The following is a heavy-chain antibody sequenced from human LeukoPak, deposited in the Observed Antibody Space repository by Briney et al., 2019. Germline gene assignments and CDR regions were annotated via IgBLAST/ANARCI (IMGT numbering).Heavy chain of an antibody. V-gene: IGHV3-7*01. CDR3: ARDAPLTSC. CDR1: GFTFGDYA. D-gene: IGHD2-2*01. J-gene: IGHJ4*02. CDR2: IKQDGSEK. Sequence: GGSLRLSCTASGFTFGDYAMSWVRQAPGKGLEWVANIKQDGSEKYYVDSVKGRFTISRDNAKNSLYLQMNSLRAEDTAVYYCARDAPLTSCWGQGTLVTVSS.